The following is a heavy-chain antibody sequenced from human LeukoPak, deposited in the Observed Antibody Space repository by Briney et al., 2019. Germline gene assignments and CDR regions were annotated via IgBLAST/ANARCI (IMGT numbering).Heavy chain of an antibody. CDR1: GFTFSSYA. CDR3: ARGALIPDF. J-gene: IGHJ4*02. V-gene: IGHV3-23*01. Sequence: PGGSLGLSCAASGFTFSSYAMTWVRQAPGKGLAWVSSISKSDGSTYYADSVKGRFTISRDNSKNTVYLHMDSLRVEDTAIYYCARGALIPDFRGQGTLVTVSS. D-gene: IGHD2-21*01. CDR2: ISKSDGST.